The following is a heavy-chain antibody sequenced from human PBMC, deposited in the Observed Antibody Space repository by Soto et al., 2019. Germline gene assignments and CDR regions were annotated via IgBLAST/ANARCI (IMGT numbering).Heavy chain of an antibody. Sequence: PSETLSLTCTVSGGSISSYYWSWIRQPPGKGLEWIGYIYYSGSTNYNPSLKSRVTISVDTSKNQFSLKLSSVTAADTAVYYCAREGRYDFCSGYPYYYSYYMYVWGKGTTLTVSS. CDR2: IYYSGST. J-gene: IGHJ6*03. V-gene: IGHV4-59*01. CDR1: GGSISSYY. D-gene: IGHD3-3*01. CDR3: AREGRYDFCSGYPYYYSYYMYV.